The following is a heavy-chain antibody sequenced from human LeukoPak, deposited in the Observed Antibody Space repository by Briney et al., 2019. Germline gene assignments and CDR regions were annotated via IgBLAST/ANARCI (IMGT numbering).Heavy chain of an antibody. CDR2: IYPGDSDT. J-gene: IGHJ4*02. CDR3: ARTVTTDHSSIDY. CDR1: GYSFASYW. Sequence: GESLKISCKASGYSFASYWIGWVRQMPGKGLEWMGIIYPGDSDTRYSPSFQGQVTISADKSISTAYLQWSSLKASDTAMYYCARTVTTDHSSIDYWGQGTLVTVSS. V-gene: IGHV5-51*01. D-gene: IGHD4-17*01.